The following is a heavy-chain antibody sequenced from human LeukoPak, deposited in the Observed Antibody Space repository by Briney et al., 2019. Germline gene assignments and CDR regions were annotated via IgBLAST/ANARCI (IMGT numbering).Heavy chain of an antibody. CDR1: GFTFSRHA. CDR2: ISGGSENT. D-gene: IGHD5-12*01. Sequence: PGGSLRLSCDASGFTFSRHAMNWVRQAPEKGLEWVSGISGGSENTFYADSVKGRFTISRDNSRNTLYLQMYGLRADDTALYFCAKGPYSGYSTYFDPWGQGTRVTVSS. V-gene: IGHV3-23*01. CDR3: AKGPYSGYSTYFDP. J-gene: IGHJ5*02.